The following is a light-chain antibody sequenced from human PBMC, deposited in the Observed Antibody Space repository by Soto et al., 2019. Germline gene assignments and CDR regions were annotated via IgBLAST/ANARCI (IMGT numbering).Light chain of an antibody. CDR2: GAS. Sequence: EIVMTQSPATLSVSPGERATLSCRASQSVSNNLAWYPQKPGQAPRLLIYGASTRATGIPARFSGSGSGTEFTLTISSLQSEDFAVYYCQQYNNWPPWTFGKGTKVEIK. J-gene: IGKJ1*01. V-gene: IGKV3-15*01. CDR3: QQYNNWPPWT. CDR1: QSVSNN.